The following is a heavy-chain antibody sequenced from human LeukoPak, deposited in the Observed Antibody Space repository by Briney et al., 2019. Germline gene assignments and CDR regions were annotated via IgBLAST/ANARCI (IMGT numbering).Heavy chain of an antibody. CDR2: IYTGGTT. D-gene: IGHD3-16*01. CDR1: GFAVSSNS. V-gene: IGHV3-66*01. CDR3: ARDVAAPGGVYFDY. J-gene: IGHJ4*02. Sequence: GGSLRLSCAASGFAVSSNSMSWVRQAPGKGLVWVSVIYTGGTTYYADSVKGRFTISRDNSKNTLYLQMNSLRAEDTAVYYCARDVAAPGGVYFDYWGQGTLVTVSS.